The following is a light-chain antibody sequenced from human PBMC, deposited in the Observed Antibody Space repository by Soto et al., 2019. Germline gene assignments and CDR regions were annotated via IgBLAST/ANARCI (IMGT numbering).Light chain of an antibody. CDR3: QQYGTSALFT. CDR1: QSVSSNY. J-gene: IGKJ3*01. V-gene: IGKV3-20*01. CDR2: GAS. Sequence: EIVLTQSPGTLSLSPGERATLSCRASQSVSSNYLAWYQQKPGQAPRLLINGASSRATGIPDRFSASGSGTDFTLTISRLEPEDFAVYYCQQYGTSALFTFGPGTKVDIQ.